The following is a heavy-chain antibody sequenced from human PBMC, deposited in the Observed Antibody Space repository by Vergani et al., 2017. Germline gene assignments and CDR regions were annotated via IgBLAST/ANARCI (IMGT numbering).Heavy chain of an antibody. CDR3: ARVGDGVSGVEFYYYYYYYMDV. Sequence: EVQLVQSGAEVKKPGESLKISCKGSGYSFTSYWIGWVRQMPGKGLEWMGIIYPGDSDTRYSPSFQGQVTISADTSISTAYLQWSSLKASDTAMYYCARVGDGVSGVEFYYYYYYYMDVWGKGTTVTVSS. CDR2: IYPGDSDT. D-gene: IGHD3-3*01. CDR1: GYSFTSYW. V-gene: IGHV5-51*01. J-gene: IGHJ6*03.